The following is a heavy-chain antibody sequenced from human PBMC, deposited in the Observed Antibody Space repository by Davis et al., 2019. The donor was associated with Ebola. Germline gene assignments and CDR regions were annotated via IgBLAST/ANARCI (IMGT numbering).Heavy chain of an antibody. J-gene: IGHJ4*02. Sequence: GGSLRLSCAASGFTFSSYAMSCVRQAPGKGLEWVSAISGSGGSTYYADSVKGRFTISRDNSKNTLYLQMNSLRAEDTAVYYCAKDHPEYYDILTGYYPPDYWGQGTLVTVSS. CDR2: ISGSGGST. D-gene: IGHD3-9*01. V-gene: IGHV3-23*01. CDR1: GFTFSSYA. CDR3: AKDHPEYYDILTGYYPPDY.